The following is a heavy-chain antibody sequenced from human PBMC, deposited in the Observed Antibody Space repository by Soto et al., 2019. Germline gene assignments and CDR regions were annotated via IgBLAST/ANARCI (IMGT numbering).Heavy chain of an antibody. CDR1: GFTFTSSA. J-gene: IGHJ6*02. CDR3: AAAPSSYYYYGMDV. CDR2: IVVGSGNT. Sequence: ASVKVSRKASGFTFTSSAVQWVRQARGQRLEWIGWIVVGSGNTNYAQKFQERVTITRDMSTSTAYMELSSLRSEDTAVYYCAAAPSSYYYYGMDVWGQGTTVTVSS. V-gene: IGHV1-58*01.